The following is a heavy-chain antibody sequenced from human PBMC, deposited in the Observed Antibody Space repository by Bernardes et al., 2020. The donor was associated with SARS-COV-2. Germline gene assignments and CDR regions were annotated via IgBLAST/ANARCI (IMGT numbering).Heavy chain of an antibody. D-gene: IGHD2-2*01. Sequence: GSLRLSCAASGFTFSSYAMSWVRQAPGKGLEWVSAISGSGGSTYYADSVKGRFTISRDNSKNTLYLQMNSLRAEDTAVYYCAKGSWVYQLLSLYYYGMDVWGQGTTVTVSS. CDR1: GFTFSSYA. V-gene: IGHV3-23*01. CDR2: ISGSGGST. CDR3: AKGSWVYQLLSLYYYGMDV. J-gene: IGHJ6*02.